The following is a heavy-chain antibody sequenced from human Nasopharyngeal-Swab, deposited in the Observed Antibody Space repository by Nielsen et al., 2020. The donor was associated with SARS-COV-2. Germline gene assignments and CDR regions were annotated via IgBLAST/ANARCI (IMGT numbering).Heavy chain of an antibody. CDR2: IYHSGST. CDR1: SGSISSGGYS. J-gene: IGHJ3*02. D-gene: IGHD5-12*01. V-gene: IGHV4-30-2*01. CDR3: ASGPRGYSAFDI. Sequence: SETLSLTCAVSSGSISSGGYSWSWIRQPPGRGLEWIGYIYHSGSTYYNPSLKSRVTISVDRSKNQFSLKLSSVTAADTAVYYCASGPRGYSAFDIWGQGTMVTVSS.